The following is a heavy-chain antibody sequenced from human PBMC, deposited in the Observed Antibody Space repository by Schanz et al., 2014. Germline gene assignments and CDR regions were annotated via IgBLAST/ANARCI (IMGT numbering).Heavy chain of an antibody. CDR1: GFTFSNHG. Sequence: QVQLVESGGGVVQPGRSLRLSCAASGFTFSNHGMHWVRQSPGKGLEWVALIWYDGSNKYYADSVKGRFTISRDNAKNSLYLQMNSLRAEDTAVYYCARPSDSSWYMDVWGKGTTVTVSS. D-gene: IGHD2-21*02. J-gene: IGHJ6*03. CDR2: IWYDGSNK. V-gene: IGHV3-33*03. CDR3: ARPSDSSWYMDV.